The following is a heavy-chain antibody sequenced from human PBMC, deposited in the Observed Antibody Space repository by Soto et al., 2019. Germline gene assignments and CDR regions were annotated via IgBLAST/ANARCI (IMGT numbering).Heavy chain of an antibody. CDR3: VGVSH. Sequence: QVQLVQSGAEVKKPGASVKVSCKASGGTFSSYAISWVRQAPGQGLEWMGGIIAIFGTANYAQKFQGRVTITADESTNTAFMGLSSQGSAVTAVSYCVGVSHWGQGTLVTVSS. CDR2: IIAIFGTA. V-gene: IGHV1-69*01. J-gene: IGHJ4*02. CDR1: GGTFSSYA.